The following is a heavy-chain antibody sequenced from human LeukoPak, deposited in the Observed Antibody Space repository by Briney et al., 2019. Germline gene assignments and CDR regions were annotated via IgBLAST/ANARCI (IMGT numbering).Heavy chain of an antibody. CDR2: IIPNSGGT. D-gene: IGHD1-26*01. V-gene: IGHV1-2*06. Sequence: ASVKVSCKASGYSFTGHYMHWVRQAPGQGLEWMGRIIPNSGGTNSAQKFQGRVTMTTDTSITTAYMELSRLRSDDTAIYYCVREITRATSYFDYWGQGTLVTVSS. J-gene: IGHJ4*02. CDR3: VREITRATSYFDY. CDR1: GYSFTGHY.